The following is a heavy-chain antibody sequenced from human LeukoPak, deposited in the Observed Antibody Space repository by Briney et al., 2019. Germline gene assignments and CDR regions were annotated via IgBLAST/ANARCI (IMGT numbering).Heavy chain of an antibody. CDR2: IYSGGST. CDR3: ARELVVPAAYYYYYMDV. CDR1: GFTVSSNY. D-gene: IGHD2-2*01. V-gene: IGHV3-53*01. J-gene: IGHJ6*03. Sequence: GGSLRLSCAASGFTVSSNYMSWVRQAPGKGLEWVSVIYSGGSTYYADSVKGRFTISRDNSKKTLYLQMNSLRAEDTAVYYCARELVVPAAYYYYYMDVWGKGTTVTVSS.